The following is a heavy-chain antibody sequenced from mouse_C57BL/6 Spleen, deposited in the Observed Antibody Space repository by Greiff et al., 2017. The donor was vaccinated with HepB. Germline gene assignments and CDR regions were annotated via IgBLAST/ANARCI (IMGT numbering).Heavy chain of an antibody. CDR3: TRSRGGYYVNFDY. CDR2: IDPEDGET. CDR1: GYNFKDYY. D-gene: IGHD2-3*01. J-gene: IGHJ2*01. V-gene: IGHV14-2*01. Sequence: VQLQQSGAELVKPGASVKLSCTASGYNFKDYYMHWVKQRTEQGLEWIGRIDPEDGETKYAPKFQGKATITADTSSNTAYLQLSSLTSEDPADYYCTRSRGGYYVNFDYWGQGTTLTVSS.